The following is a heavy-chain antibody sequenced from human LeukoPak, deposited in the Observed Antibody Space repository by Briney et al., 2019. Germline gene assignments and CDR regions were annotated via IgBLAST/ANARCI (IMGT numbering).Heavy chain of an antibody. CDR2: IRSKANSYAT. Sequence: SGGSLRLSCAASGFTFSGSAMHWVRQASGKGLEWVGRIRSKANSYATAYAASVKGRFTISRDDSKNTAYLQMDSLKTEDTAVYYCNPHSNYGWNWGQGTMVTVSS. CDR1: GFTFSGSA. J-gene: IGHJ4*02. CDR3: NPHSNYGWN. D-gene: IGHD4-11*01. V-gene: IGHV3-73*01.